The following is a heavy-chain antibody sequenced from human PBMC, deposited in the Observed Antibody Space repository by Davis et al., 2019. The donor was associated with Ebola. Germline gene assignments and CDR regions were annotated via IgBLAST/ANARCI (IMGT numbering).Heavy chain of an antibody. CDR1: GYTFTSYA. V-gene: IGHV1-3*01. J-gene: IGHJ4*02. Sequence: ASVKVSCKASGYTFTSYAMHWVRQAPGQRLEWMGWINAGNGNTKYSQKFQERVTITRDMSTSTAYMELSSLRSEDTAVYYCAADMYYYDSSGYGARRFDYWGQGTLVTVSS. D-gene: IGHD3-22*01. CDR2: INAGNGNT. CDR3: AADMYYYDSSGYGARRFDY.